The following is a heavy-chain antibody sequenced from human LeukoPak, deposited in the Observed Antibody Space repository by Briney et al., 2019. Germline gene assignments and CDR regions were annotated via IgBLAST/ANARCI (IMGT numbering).Heavy chain of an antibody. J-gene: IGHJ5*02. V-gene: IGHV3-21*01. D-gene: IGHD6-19*01. Sequence: GGSLRLSCAASGFTFSSYSMNWVRQAPGKGLEWVSSISSSSSYIYYADSVKGRFTISRDNAKNSLYLQMNSLRAEDTAVYYCARDIVSVFSYSSGLEFDPWGQGTLVTVSS. CDR3: ARDIVSVFSYSSGLEFDP. CDR1: GFTFSSYS. CDR2: ISSSSSYI.